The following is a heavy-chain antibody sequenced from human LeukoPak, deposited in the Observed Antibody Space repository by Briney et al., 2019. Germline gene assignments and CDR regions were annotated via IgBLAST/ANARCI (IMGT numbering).Heavy chain of an antibody. CDR1: GGSISTYY. D-gene: IGHD3-22*01. Sequence: SETLSLTCTVSGGSISTYYWSWIRQPPGKGLEWIGYIHYTGGTNSNPSLKSRVTISVDTSKNQASLKLGSVTVADTAMYFCARDSYLDTSGSFADYFDSWGQGTLVTVSS. J-gene: IGHJ4*02. CDR2: IHYTGGT. V-gene: IGHV4-59*01. CDR3: ARDSYLDTSGSFADYFDS.